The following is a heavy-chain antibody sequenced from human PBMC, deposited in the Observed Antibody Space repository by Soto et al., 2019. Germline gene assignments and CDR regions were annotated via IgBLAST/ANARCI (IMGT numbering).Heavy chain of an antibody. V-gene: IGHV4-59*01. CDR2: IYYSGST. CDR1: GGSISSYY. D-gene: IGHD6-13*01. J-gene: IGHJ6*02. CDR3: AREGRGIAAAPRHYYYYGMDV. Sequence: QVQLQESGPGLVKPSETLSLTCTVSGGSISSYYWSWIRQPPGKGLEWIGHIYYSGSTTYNPSLKSRVTISVDTSKNQFSLKLSSVTAADTAVYYCAREGRGIAAAPRHYYYYGMDVGGQGTTVTVSS.